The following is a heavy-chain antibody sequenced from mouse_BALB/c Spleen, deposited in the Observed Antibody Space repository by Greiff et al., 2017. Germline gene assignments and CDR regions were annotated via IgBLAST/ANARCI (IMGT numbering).Heavy chain of an antibody. J-gene: IGHJ4*01. CDR2: ISSGSSTI. V-gene: IGHV5-17*02. Sequence: VQLKESGGGLVQPGGSRKLSCAASGFTFSSFGMHWVRQAPEKGLEWVAYISSGSSTIYYADTVKGRFTISRDNPKNTLFLQMTSLRSEDTAMYYCARMEGRGYAMDYWGQGTSVTVSS. CDR1: GFTFSSFG. CDR3: ARMEGRGYAMDY.